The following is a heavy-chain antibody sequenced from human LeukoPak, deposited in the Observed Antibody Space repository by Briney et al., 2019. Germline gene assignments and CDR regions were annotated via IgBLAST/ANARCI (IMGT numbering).Heavy chain of an antibody. CDR2: INPNSGGT. D-gene: IGHD3-10*01. J-gene: IGHJ6*04. CDR3: ATHYGSGSYSGRGYYGMDV. CDR1: GYTFTGYY. Sequence: ASVKVSGKASGYTFTGYYMHWVRQAPGQGLEWMGWINPNSGGTNYAQKFQGWVTMSRDTSISTAYMELSRLRSDDTAVYYCATHYGSGSYSGRGYYGMDVWGKGTTVTVSS. V-gene: IGHV1-2*04.